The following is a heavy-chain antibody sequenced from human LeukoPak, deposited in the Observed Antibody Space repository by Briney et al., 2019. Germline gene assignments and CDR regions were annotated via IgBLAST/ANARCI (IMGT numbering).Heavy chain of an antibody. D-gene: IGHD2/OR15-2a*01. J-gene: IGHJ6*02. CDR2: ISSSSSTI. CDR3: ARDRQPSSYIGMDV. V-gene: IGHV3-48*02. CDR1: GFTFSSYS. Sequence: GGSLRLSCAASGFTFSSYSMNWVRQAPGKGLEWVSYISSSSSTIYYADSVKGRFTISRDNAKNSLYLQMNSLRDEDTAVYYCARDRQPSSYIGMDVWGQGTTVTVSS.